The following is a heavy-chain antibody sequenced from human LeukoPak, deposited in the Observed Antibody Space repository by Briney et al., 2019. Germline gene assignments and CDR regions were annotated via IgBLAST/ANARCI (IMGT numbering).Heavy chain of an antibody. V-gene: IGHV3-7*01. CDR3: ALNPDYYGSGSFDY. CDR2: IKEDGSEE. D-gene: IGHD3-10*01. CDR1: GFAFSSYT. J-gene: IGHJ4*02. Sequence: GGSLRLSCAASGFAFSSYTMNWVRQAPGKGLEWVADIKEDGSEEYYVDSVKGRFTISRDNAKNSLYLQMNSLRAEDTAVYYCALNPDYYGSGSFDYWGQGTLVTVSS.